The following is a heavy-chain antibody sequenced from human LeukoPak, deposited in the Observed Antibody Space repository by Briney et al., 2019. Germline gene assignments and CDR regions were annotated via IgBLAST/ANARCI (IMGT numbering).Heavy chain of an antibody. D-gene: IGHD1-26*01. CDR1: GGSISSYY. Sequence: SETLSLTCTVSGGSISSYYWSWIRQPPGKGLEWIGYIYYSGSTNYNPSLTSRVTISVDTSKNQFSLKLSSVTAADTAVYYCARAGAAHYYYYYMDVWGKGTTVTVSS. J-gene: IGHJ6*03. CDR3: ARAGAAHYYYYYMDV. V-gene: IGHV4-59*01. CDR2: IYYSGST.